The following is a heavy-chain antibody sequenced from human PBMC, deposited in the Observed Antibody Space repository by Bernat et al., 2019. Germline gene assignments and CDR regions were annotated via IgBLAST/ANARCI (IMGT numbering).Heavy chain of an antibody. D-gene: IGHD3-3*01. CDR2: ISYDGSNK. CDR1: GFTFSSYG. Sequence: QVQLVVSGGGVVQPGRSLRLSCAASGFTFSSYGMHWVRQAPGKGLEWVAVISYDGSNKYYADSVKGRFTISRDNAKNSLYLQMNSLRAEDTAVYYCARGARPVMTMHGWFDPWGQGTLVTVSS. J-gene: IGHJ5*02. V-gene: IGHV3-30*03. CDR3: ARGARPVMTMHGWFDP.